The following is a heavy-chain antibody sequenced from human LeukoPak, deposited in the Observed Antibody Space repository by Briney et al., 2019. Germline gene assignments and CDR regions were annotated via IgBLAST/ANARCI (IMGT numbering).Heavy chain of an antibody. CDR2: ISSRSNTI. J-gene: IGHJ4*02. CDR1: GFTFSSYD. Sequence: PGGSLRLSCAASGFTFSSYDMTWVRQAPGKGLEWVSYISSRSNTIYYADSVKGRFTISRDNAKNSLYLQMNSLRAEDTAVYYCARDRNTDFWSGYYTNYFDYWGQGTLVTVSS. CDR3: ARDRNTDFWSGYYTNYFDY. V-gene: IGHV3-48*04. D-gene: IGHD3-3*01.